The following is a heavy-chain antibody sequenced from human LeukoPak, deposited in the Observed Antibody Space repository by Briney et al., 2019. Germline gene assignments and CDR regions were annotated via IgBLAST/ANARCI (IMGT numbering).Heavy chain of an antibody. CDR1: GGSISSYY. J-gene: IGHJ3*02. Sequence: PSETLSLTCTVSGGSISSYYWSWIRQPPGKGLEWIGNIYYSGSTYYNPSLKSRVTISVDTSKNQFSLKLSSVTAADTAVYFCARGPYSYDSSGAFDIWGQGTMVTVSS. V-gene: IGHV4-59*08. CDR2: IYYSGST. CDR3: ARGPYSYDSSGAFDI. D-gene: IGHD3-22*01.